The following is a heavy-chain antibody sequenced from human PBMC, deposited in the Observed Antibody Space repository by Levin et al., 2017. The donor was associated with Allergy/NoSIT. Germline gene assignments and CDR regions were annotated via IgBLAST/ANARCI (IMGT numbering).Heavy chain of an antibody. CDR3: ARGMGGYDYGY. V-gene: IGHV4-59*01. Sequence: ASETLSLTCTVSGGSISSYYWSWIRQPPGKGLEWIGYIYYSGSTNYNPSLKSRVTISVDTSKNQFSLKLSSVTAADTAVYYCARGMGGYDYGYWGQGTLVTVSS. J-gene: IGHJ4*02. CDR2: IYYSGST. D-gene: IGHD5-12*01. CDR1: GGSISSYY.